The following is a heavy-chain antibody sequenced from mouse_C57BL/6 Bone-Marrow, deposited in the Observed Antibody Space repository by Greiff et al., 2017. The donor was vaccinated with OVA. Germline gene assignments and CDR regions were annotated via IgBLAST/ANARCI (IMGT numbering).Heavy chain of an antibody. CDR2: IRSKSNNYAT. Sequence: EVKLMESGGGLVQPKGSLKLSCAASGFSFNTYAMNWVRQAPGKGLEWVARIRSKSNNYATYYADSVKDRFTISRDDSESMLYLQMNNLKTEDTAMYYCVRRYGYDEEGAMDYWGQGTSVTVSS. CDR3: VRRYGYDEEGAMDY. D-gene: IGHD2-2*01. CDR1: GFSFNTYA. V-gene: IGHV10-1*01. J-gene: IGHJ4*01.